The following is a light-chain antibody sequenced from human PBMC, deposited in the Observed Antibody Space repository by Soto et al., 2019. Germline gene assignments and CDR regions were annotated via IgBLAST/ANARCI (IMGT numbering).Light chain of an antibody. J-gene: IGKJ4*01. CDR3: QQRSNWPLT. Sequence: EVVLPQSPATLSLSPGVGATLSCRASQSVSSYLAWYQQKPGPAPRLLIYDASNRATGIPARFSGCGSGTDYTLTIIILEPQDFAVYYCQQRSNWPLTFGVGTKVDIK. V-gene: IGKV3-11*01. CDR1: QSVSSY. CDR2: DAS.